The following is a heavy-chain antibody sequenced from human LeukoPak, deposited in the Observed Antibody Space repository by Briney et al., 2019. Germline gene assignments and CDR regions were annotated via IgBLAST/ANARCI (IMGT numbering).Heavy chain of an antibody. CDR1: GASISSGTYS. J-gene: IGHJ5*02. CDR3: ARGGGSYFNWFDP. CDR2: IYHSGST. V-gene: IGHV4-4*02. Sequence: SETLSLTCTASGASISSGTYSWSWVRQPPGKGLEWIGEIYHSGSTNYNPSLKSRVTISVDKSKNQFSLKLSSVTAADTAVYYCARGGGSYFNWFDPWGQGTLVTVSS. D-gene: IGHD1-26*01.